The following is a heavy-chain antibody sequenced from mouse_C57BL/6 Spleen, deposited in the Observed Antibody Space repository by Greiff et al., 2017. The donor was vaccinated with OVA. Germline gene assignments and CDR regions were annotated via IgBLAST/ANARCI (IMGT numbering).Heavy chain of an antibody. J-gene: IGHJ1*03. CDR2: ISSGSSTI. D-gene: IGHD1-1*01. Sequence: EVKLMESGGGLVKPGGSLKLSCAASGFTFSDYGMHWVRQAPEKGLEWVAYISSGSSTIYYADTVKGRFTISRDNAKNTLFLQMTSLRSEDTAMYYCARVLRWYFDVWGTGTTVTVSS. V-gene: IGHV5-17*01. CDR1: GFTFSDYG. CDR3: ARVLRWYFDV.